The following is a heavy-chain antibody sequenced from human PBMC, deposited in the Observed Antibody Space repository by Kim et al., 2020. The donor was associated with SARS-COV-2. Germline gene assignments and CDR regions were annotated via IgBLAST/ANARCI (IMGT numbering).Heavy chain of an antibody. CDR3: ARGGITGTTIFDY. Sequence: GGSLRLSCAASGFTFSSYSMNWVRQAPGKGLEWVSSISSSSSYIYYADSVKGRFTISRDNAKNSLYLQMNSLRAEDTAVYYCARGGITGTTIFDYWGQGTLVTVSS. D-gene: IGHD1-20*01. J-gene: IGHJ4*02. CDR2: ISSSSSYI. V-gene: IGHV3-21*01. CDR1: GFTFSSYS.